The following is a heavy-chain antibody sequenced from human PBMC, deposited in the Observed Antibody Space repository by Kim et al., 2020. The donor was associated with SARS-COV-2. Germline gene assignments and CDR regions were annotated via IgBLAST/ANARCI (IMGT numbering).Heavy chain of an antibody. Sequence: ADSGKGRFTISRDNAKNSLYLQMNSLRAEDTALYYCAKGLFGGNYYYMDVWGKGTTVTVSS. V-gene: IGHV3-9*01. CDR3: AKGLFGGNYYYMDV. J-gene: IGHJ6*03. D-gene: IGHD1-26*01.